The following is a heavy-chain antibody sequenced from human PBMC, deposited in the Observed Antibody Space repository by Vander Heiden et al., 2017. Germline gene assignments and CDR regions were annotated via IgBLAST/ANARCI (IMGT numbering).Heavy chain of an antibody. J-gene: IGHJ4*02. CDR2: MCGGGECQ. CDR1: GFSFNSYA. Sequence: EVQVLESGGGLGQPGGSLRLSCAASGFSFNSYAMNWHRQAPGKGLEWVASMCGGGECQYYADSVKGRFTVSRDNSKNTLYLQMDSLRVEDTAVYYCAKDRMGFYQAEDYWGQGTLVTVSS. D-gene: IGHD2-8*01. CDR3: AKDRMGFYQAEDY. V-gene: IGHV3-23*01.